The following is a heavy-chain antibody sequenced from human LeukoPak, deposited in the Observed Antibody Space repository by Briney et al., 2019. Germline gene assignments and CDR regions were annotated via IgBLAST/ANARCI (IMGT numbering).Heavy chain of an antibody. D-gene: IGHD4-11*01. CDR3: ASTLTIVGSNSKYYYYYMDV. CDR1: GGTFSSYA. CDR2: IIPIFGTA. Sequence: ASVKVSCKASGGTFSSYAISWVRQAPGQGLEWMGGIIPIFGTANYAQKFQGRVTITADESTSTAYMGLSSLRSEDTAVYYCASTLTIVGSNSKYYYYYMDVWGKGTTVTVSS. J-gene: IGHJ6*03. V-gene: IGHV1-69*13.